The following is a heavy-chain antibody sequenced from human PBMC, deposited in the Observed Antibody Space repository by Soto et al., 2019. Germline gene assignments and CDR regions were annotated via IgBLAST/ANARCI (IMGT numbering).Heavy chain of an antibody. J-gene: IGHJ4*02. CDR1: GGSITSDY. CDR2: FYNSGST. V-gene: IGHV4-59*08. Sequence: PSETLSLTCTVSGGSITSDYWSWIRQPPGKGLEWIASFYNSGSTKYNPSLRTRVTISPDTSKNQFSLKLNSVTAADTAVYYCARHTFRVGSDYWGQGMLVTVSS. D-gene: IGHD1-26*01. CDR3: ARHTFRVGSDY.